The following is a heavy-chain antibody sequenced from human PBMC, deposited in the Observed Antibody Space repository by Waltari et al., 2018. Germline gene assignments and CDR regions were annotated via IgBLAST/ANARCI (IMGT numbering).Heavy chain of an antibody. CDR1: GYTLTELS. CDR3: DINYYDSSGYYYFDS. Sequence: QVQLVQSGAEVKKPGASVKVSCKVSGYTLTELSMHWVRQAPGKGREWMGGFDPEDGETIYAQKCQGRVTMTEDTSTATAYMGLSSLRSEDTAVYYCDINYYDSSGYYYFDSWGQGTLVTVSS. V-gene: IGHV1-24*01. CDR2: FDPEDGET. D-gene: IGHD3-22*01. J-gene: IGHJ4*02.